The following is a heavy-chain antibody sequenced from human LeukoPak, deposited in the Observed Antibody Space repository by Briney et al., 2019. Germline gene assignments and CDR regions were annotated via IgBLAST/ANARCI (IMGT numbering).Heavy chain of an antibody. CDR2: IFYTGST. Sequence: PSETLSLTCTVSGGSISSYYWSWIRQPPGKGLEWIGNIFYTGSTNYNPSLKSRVTISVDTSKNQFSLQLSSVTAADTAVYYCARHASWLQLWLNYWGQGTLVTVSS. J-gene: IGHJ4*02. V-gene: IGHV4-59*08. D-gene: IGHD5-18*01. CDR3: ARHASWLQLWLNY. CDR1: GGSISSYY.